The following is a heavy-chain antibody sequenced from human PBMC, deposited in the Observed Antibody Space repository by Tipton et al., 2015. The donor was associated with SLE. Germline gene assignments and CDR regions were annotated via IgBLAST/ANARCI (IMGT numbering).Heavy chain of an antibody. V-gene: IGHV4-59*01. J-gene: IGHJ6*02. CDR2: IYYSGSP. D-gene: IGHD2-15*01. Sequence: TLSLTCTVSGGSISSDYWSWIRQPPGKGLEWIGYIYYSGSPNYDPSVKSRVTISIDTSKNHFSLRLTSVTAADTAVYYCARDRGGSEYYYGMDVWGQGP. CDR1: GGSISSDY. CDR3: ARDRGGSEYYYGMDV.